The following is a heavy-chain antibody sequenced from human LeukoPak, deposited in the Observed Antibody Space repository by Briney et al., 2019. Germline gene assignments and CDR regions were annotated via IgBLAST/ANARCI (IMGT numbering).Heavy chain of an antibody. CDR1: GYTFTSYA. V-gene: IGHV1-3*01. CDR2: INAGNGNT. J-gene: IGHJ4*02. CDR3: ARDIGSSGWYRFFDY. Sequence: APVKVSCKASGYTFTSYAMHWVRQAPGQRLEWMGWINAGNGNTKYSQKFQGRVTITRDTSASTAYMELSSLRSEDTAVYYCARDIGSSGWYRFFDYWGQGTLVTVSS. D-gene: IGHD6-19*01.